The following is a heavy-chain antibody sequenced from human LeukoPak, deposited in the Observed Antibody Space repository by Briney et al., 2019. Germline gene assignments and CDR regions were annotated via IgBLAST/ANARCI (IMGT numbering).Heavy chain of an antibody. Sequence: PSETLSLTCTVSGGSINSGSYYWSWIRQPAGKGLEWIGRIYTSGSTNYSPFLKSRVIISVDMSKNQFSLKLSSVTAADTAVYYCARANYYGSGSYLYYYYYMDVWGKGTTVTVSS. CDR1: GGSINSGSYY. D-gene: IGHD3-10*01. CDR2: IYTSGST. CDR3: ARANYYGSGSYLYYYYYMDV. V-gene: IGHV4-61*02. J-gene: IGHJ6*03.